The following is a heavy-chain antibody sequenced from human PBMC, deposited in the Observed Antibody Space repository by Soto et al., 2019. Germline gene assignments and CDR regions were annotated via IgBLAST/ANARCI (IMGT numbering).Heavy chain of an antibody. Sequence: QVQLVQSGAEVKKPGASVKVSCRTSGYTFTNYYMHWVRQAPGQGLEWMGIIKCRGGETTYAQKCLGRVTMTRDTSTSTVYMELSSLRSEDTAVYYCARGGDVVLVTAPLDYGGQGTLVTVSS. CDR2: IKCRGGET. J-gene: IGHJ4*02. D-gene: IGHD2-15*01. CDR1: GYTFTNYY. CDR3: ARGGDVVLVTAPLDY. V-gene: IGHV1-46*03.